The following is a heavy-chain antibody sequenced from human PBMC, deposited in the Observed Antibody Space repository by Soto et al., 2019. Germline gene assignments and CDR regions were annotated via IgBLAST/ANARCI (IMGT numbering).Heavy chain of an antibody. V-gene: IGHV3-53*01. CDR2: IYSGGST. D-gene: IGHD3-22*01. J-gene: IGHJ3*02. CDR3: ARKLPDYYDSSGPGEDAFDI. Sequence: GESLKISCAASGFTVSSNYMSWVRQAPGKGLEWVSVIYSGGSTYYADSVKGRFTISRDNSKNTLYLQMNSLRAEDTAVYYCARKLPDYYDSSGPGEDAFDIWGQGTMVTVSS. CDR1: GFTVSSNY.